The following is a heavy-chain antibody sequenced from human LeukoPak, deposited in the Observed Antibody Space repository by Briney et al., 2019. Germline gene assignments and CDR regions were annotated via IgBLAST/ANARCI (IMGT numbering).Heavy chain of an antibody. Sequence: ASVKVSCKASGYIFTGYYIHWVRQAPGQGLEWMGWINTNTGNPTYAQGFTGRFVFSLDTSVSTAYLQISSLKAEDTAVYYCAREFSSGWYYYYYYMDVWGKGTTVTVSS. J-gene: IGHJ6*03. V-gene: IGHV7-4-1*02. CDR3: AREFSSGWYYYYYYMDV. CDR1: GYIFTGYY. CDR2: INTNTGNP. D-gene: IGHD6-19*01.